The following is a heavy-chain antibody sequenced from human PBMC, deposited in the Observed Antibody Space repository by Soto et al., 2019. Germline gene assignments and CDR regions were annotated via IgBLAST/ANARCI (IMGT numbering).Heavy chain of an antibody. Sequence: QVQLVRSGPEVKKPGASVKVSCKTSGYTFTSYGISWVRQAPGQGLEWMGWISTYKGNTNYAQKFQCRVTMTTDTSASTAGMELRSVGADDTAVYYCASCSAAFAYWGKGTLFTFFS. CDR1: GYTFTSYG. D-gene: IGHD3-10*02. CDR2: ISTYKGNT. V-gene: IGHV1-18*01. J-gene: IGHJ4*02. CDR3: ASCSAAFAY.